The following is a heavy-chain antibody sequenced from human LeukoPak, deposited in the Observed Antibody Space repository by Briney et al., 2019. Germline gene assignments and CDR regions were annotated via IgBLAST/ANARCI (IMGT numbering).Heavy chain of an antibody. D-gene: IGHD4-17*01. CDR1: GITFDDYA. V-gene: IGHV3-43*02. J-gene: IGHJ4*02. CDR2: IRGGGGST. Sequence: GGSLRLSCAVSGITFDDYAMHWVRQAPGKGLEWVSFIRGGGGSTYYADSMKGRFTISRDNSKDSLYLQMNSLRTEDTALYYCAKATGDYGDYGADYWGQGNLVTVSS. CDR3: AKATGDYGDYGADY.